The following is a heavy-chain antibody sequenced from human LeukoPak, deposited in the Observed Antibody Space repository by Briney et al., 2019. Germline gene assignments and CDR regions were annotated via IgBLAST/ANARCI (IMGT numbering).Heavy chain of an antibody. D-gene: IGHD3-22*01. CDR1: GYTLTGGYS. V-gene: IGHV1-2*02. CDR3: TRKWSDSSGSIDY. J-gene: IGHJ4*02. Sequence: GASVKVSCKVSGYTLTGGYSMPWPRQAPGQGPEWMGWINPNNGGTTYAQKFQGRVTMTMDTSISTAYMELSGLRSDDTPVYYGTRKWSDSSGSIDYWGQGTLVTVSS. CDR2: INPNNGGT.